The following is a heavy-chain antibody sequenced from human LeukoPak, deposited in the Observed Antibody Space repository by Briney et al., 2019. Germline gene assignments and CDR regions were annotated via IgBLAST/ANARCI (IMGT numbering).Heavy chain of an antibody. CDR2: ISSSSSYI. V-gene: IGHV3-21*01. CDR3: ARDRILDY. CDR1: GFTFSSTT. D-gene: IGHD2-21*01. Sequence: GSLRLPCVASGFTFSSTTMGWVRQAPGRGLEWVSSISSSSSYIYYADSVKGRFTISRDNAKNSLYLQMNSLRAEDTAVYYCARDRILDYWGQGTLVTVSS. J-gene: IGHJ4*02.